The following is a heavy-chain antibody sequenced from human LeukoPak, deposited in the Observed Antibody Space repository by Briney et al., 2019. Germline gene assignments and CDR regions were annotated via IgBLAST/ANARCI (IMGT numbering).Heavy chain of an antibody. CDR3: ARAPHYGDYVPWYFDL. CDR1: GGSISSSSYY. J-gene: IGHJ2*01. Sequence: PSETLSLTCTVSGGSISSSSYYWGWIRQPPGKGLEWIGSIYYSGSTYYNPSLKSRVTISVDTSKNQFSLKLSSVTAADTAVYYCARAPHYGDYVPWYFDLWGRGTLVTVSS. D-gene: IGHD4-17*01. V-gene: IGHV4-39*07. CDR2: IYYSGST.